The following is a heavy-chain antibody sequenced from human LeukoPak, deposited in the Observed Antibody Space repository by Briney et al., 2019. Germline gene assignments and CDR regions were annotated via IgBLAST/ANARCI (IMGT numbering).Heavy chain of an antibody. V-gene: IGHV3-11*06. CDR3: ARKGERVYGDYWEYFQH. J-gene: IGHJ1*01. Sequence: PGGSLRLSCAASGFTFSDYYMSWIRQAPGKGPEWVSYISSSSTYRNYADSVKGRFTISRDNAKNSLYLQMNSLRAEDSAVYYCARKGERVYGDYWEYFQHWGQGTLVTVSS. D-gene: IGHD4-17*01. CDR1: GFTFSDYY. CDR2: ISSSSTYR.